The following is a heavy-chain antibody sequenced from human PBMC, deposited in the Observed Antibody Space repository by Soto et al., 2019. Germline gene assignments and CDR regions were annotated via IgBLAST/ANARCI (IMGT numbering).Heavy chain of an antibody. J-gene: IGHJ4*02. Sequence: QVRLVQSGAEVREPGASLKLSCDVSGKIFTAQTIHWVRQDPGQKFEWMGWIVAANGHTKQSQHSQGRVTITRDTSTNIVYMDLTRLRSEGTGLYFWAAEVAASPYIDSWGQGTLVTVSS. CDR3: AAEVAASPYIDS. V-gene: IGHV1-3*01. CDR1: GKIFTAQT. CDR2: IVAANGHT. D-gene: IGHD2-15*01.